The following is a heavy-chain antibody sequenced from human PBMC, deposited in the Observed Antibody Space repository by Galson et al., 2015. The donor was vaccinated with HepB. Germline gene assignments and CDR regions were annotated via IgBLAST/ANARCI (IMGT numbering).Heavy chain of an antibody. J-gene: IGHJ6*02. Sequence: SLRLSCAASGFTFSTYIMHWVRQAPGKGLEWVAVISYDGSNKYYADSVKGRFTISRNNSNNTLYLQMNSLRAEGTAVYYCASPFYNYIWGSYRVLRGHYGMDVWGQGTAVTVSS. D-gene: IGHD3-16*02. CDR1: GFTFSTYI. CDR2: ISYDGSNK. V-gene: IGHV3-30*04. CDR3: ASPFYNYIWGSYRVLRGHYGMDV.